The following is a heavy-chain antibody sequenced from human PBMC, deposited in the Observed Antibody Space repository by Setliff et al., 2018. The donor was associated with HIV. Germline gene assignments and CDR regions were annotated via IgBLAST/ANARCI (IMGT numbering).Heavy chain of an antibody. V-gene: IGHV4-59*11. D-gene: IGHD3-22*01. CDR2: VYYSGDT. J-gene: IGHJ6*03. CDR3: ARGPATSGLAYYMDV. Sequence: TETLSLTCTVSRGSISSHYWSWIRQPPGKGLEWIGFVYYSGDTNYNPSLKSRASISLDTSKNQFSLNLTSSSAADTAVYYCARGPATSGLAYYMDVWGKGTTVTVSS. CDR1: RGSISSHY.